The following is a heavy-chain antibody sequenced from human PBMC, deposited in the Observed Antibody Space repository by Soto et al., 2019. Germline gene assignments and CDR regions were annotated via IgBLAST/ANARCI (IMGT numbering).Heavy chain of an antibody. J-gene: IGHJ6*02. CDR2: IYYSGST. D-gene: IGHD3-10*01. Sequence: SETLSLTCTVSGGSISSYYWSWIRQPPGKGLEWIGYIYYSGSTYYNPSLKSRVTISVDTSKNQFSLKLSSVTAADTAVYYCARDGGSGIYYYYGMDVWGQGTTVTVSS. CDR1: GGSISSYY. V-gene: IGHV4-59*12. CDR3: ARDGGSGIYYYYGMDV.